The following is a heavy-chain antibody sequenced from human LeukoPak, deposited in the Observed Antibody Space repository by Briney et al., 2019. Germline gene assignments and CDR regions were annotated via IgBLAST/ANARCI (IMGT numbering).Heavy chain of an antibody. CDR1: GFTFASSP. CDR2: IVVGSGNT. V-gene: IGHV1-58*02. CDR3: ASGSGWNSPDY. J-gene: IGHJ4*02. D-gene: IGHD6-19*01. Sequence: SVKVSCKASGFTFASSPMQWVRQARGQRLEWIGWIVVGSGNTNYAQKFQERVTITRDMSTSTAYMELSSLRSEDTAVYYCASGSGWNSPDYWGQGTLVTVSS.